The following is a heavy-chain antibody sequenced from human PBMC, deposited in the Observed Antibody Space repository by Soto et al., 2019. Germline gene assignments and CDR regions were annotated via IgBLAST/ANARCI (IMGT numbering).Heavy chain of an antibody. CDR1: GGTFSSYA. CDR3: ALSVVVAAYNWFDP. D-gene: IGHD2-15*01. J-gene: IGHJ5*02. CDR2: IIPIFGTA. Sequence: GPPVKVSCKASGGTFSSYAISWVRQAPGQGLEWMGGIIPIFGTANYAQKFQGRVTITADKSTSTAYMELSSLRSEDTAVYYCALSVVVAAYNWFDPWGQGTLVTVSS. V-gene: IGHV1-69*06.